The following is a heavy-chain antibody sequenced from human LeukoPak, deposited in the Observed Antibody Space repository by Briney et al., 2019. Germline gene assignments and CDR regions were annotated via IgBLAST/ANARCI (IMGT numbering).Heavy chain of an antibody. CDR1: GFTFSSYG. D-gene: IGHD2-15*01. CDR3: AREENCSGGSCYPNNWFDP. V-gene: IGHV3-33*01. Sequence: PGGSLRLSCAASGFTFSSYGMHWVRQAPGKGLEWVAVIWYDGSNKYYADSVKGRFTISRDNSKNTLYLQMNSLRAEDTAVYYCAREENCSGGSCYPNNWFDPWGQGTLVTVSS. CDR2: IWYDGSNK. J-gene: IGHJ5*02.